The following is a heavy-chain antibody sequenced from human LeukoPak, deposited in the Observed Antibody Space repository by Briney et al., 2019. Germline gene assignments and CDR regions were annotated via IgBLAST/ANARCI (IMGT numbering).Heavy chain of an antibody. CDR2: ISAYSGST. V-gene: IGHV1-8*02. Sequence: ASVKVSCKASGYTFTSYGISWVRQAPGQGLEWMGWISAYSGSTGYAQKFQGRVTMTRNTSISTAYMELSSLRSEDTAVYYCARARYYGSGSSPNDYWGQGTLVTVSS. D-gene: IGHD3-10*01. J-gene: IGHJ4*02. CDR1: GYTFTSYG. CDR3: ARARYYGSGSSPNDY.